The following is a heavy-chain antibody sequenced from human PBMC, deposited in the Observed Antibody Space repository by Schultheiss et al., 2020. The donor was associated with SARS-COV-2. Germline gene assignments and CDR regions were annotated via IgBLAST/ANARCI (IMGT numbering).Heavy chain of an antibody. CDR3: ARRDYSGSGSYYP. CDR2: IYTSGST. V-gene: IGHV4-59*10. D-gene: IGHD3-10*01. J-gene: IGHJ5*02. Sequence: SETLSLTCAVYGGSFSGYYWSWIRQPPGKGLEWIGRIYTSGSTNYNPSLKSRVTISVDTSKNQFSLKLSSVTAADTAVYYCARRDYSGSGSYYPWGQGTLVTVSS. CDR1: GGSFSGYY.